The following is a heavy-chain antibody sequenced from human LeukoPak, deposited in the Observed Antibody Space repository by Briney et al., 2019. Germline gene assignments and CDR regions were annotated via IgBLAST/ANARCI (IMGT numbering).Heavy chain of an antibody. V-gene: IGHV3-64*01. CDR1: GFTFSSSA. D-gene: IGHD3-3*01. J-gene: IGHJ4*02. CDR3: ATWSGYHHVY. Sequence: GGSLRLSCAASGFTFSSSAMHWVRQAPGKGLEYVSAINSNGGSTYYANSVKGRFTISRDNSKNTLYLQMGSLRAEDMAVYYCATWSGYHHVYWGQGTLVTVSS. CDR2: INSNGGST.